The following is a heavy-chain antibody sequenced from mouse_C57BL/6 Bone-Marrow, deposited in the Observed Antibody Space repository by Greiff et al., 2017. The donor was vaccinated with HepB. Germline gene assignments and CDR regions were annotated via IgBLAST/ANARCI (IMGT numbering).Heavy chain of an antibody. CDR2: IYPGDGDT. D-gene: IGHD2-3*01. CDR1: GYAFSSSW. CDR3: ASYDGYYWYFDV. J-gene: IGHJ1*03. V-gene: IGHV1-82*01. Sequence: QVQLQQSGPELVKPGASVKISCKASGYAFSSSWMNGVKQRPGKGLEWIGRIYPGDGDTNYNGKFKGKATLTADKSSSTAYMQLSSLTSEDSAVYFCASYDGYYWYFDVWGTGTTVTVSS.